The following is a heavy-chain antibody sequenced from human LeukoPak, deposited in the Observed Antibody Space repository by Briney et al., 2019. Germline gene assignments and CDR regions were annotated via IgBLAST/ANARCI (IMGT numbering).Heavy chain of an antibody. V-gene: IGHV4-39*01. CDR1: GGSISSSSYY. D-gene: IGHD3-10*01. CDR2: IYYSGST. CDR3: ARRVLGVLWFGESTEYYFDY. J-gene: IGHJ4*02. Sequence: SETLSLTCTVSGGSISSSSYYWGWIRQPPGKGLEWIGSIYYSGSTYYNPSLKSRVTISVDTSKNQFSLKLSSVTAADTAVYYCARRVLGVLWFGESTEYYFDYWGQGTLVTVSS.